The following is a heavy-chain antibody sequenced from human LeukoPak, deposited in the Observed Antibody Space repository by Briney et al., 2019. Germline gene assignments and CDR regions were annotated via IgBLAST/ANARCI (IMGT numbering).Heavy chain of an antibody. V-gene: IGHV1-69*13. D-gene: IGHD3-9*01. CDR3: ARDLLGSHTSYSSGAWDY. Sequence: SVKVSCKASGGTFSSYAISWVRQAPGQGLEWMGGIIPIFGTANYAQKFQGRVTITADESTSTAYMELSSLRAEDTAVYYCARDLLGSHTSYSSGAWDYWGQGTLVTVSS. J-gene: IGHJ4*02. CDR1: GGTFSSYA. CDR2: IIPIFGTA.